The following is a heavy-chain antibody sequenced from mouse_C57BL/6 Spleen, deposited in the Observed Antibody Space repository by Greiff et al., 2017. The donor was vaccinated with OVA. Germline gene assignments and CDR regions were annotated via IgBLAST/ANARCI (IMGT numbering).Heavy chain of an antibody. D-gene: IGHD1-2*01. CDR3: ARVGSFPYAMDY. CDR2: IDPSDSYT. Sequence: QVQLQQPGAELVMPGASVKLSCKASGYTFTSYWMHWVKQRPGQGLEWIGEIDPSDSYTNYNQKFKGKSTLTVDKSSSTAYMQLSSLTSEDSAVYYCARVGSFPYAMDYWGQGTSVTVSS. CDR1: GYTFTSYW. V-gene: IGHV1-69*01. J-gene: IGHJ4*01.